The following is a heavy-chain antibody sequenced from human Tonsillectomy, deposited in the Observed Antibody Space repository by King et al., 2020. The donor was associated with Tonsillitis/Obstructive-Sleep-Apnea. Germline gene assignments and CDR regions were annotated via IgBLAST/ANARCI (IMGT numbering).Heavy chain of an antibody. D-gene: IGHD6-19*01. J-gene: IGHJ4*02. CDR2: INTENYI. CDR3: ARDSSGWSRDY. V-gene: IGHV3-21*01. CDR1: GFAFSSYS. Sequence: AQLVQSGGGLVKPGGSLRLSCAASGFAFSSYSMSWVRQAPGKGLEWVSTINTENYIYYAGSVKGRLTISRDNAKNSLYLQMDSLGAEDTAVYYCARDSSGWSRDYWGQGTLVTVSS.